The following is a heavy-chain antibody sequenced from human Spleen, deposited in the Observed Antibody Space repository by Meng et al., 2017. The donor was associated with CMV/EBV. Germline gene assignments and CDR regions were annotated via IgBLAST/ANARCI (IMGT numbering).Heavy chain of an antibody. J-gene: IGHJ4*02. V-gene: IGHV4-34*01. CDR3: ARESLQLGMNY. Sequence: SLPCAVYGGSFCGYYWSWIRQPPGKGLEWIGEINHSGSTNYNPSLKSRATISVDTSKNQFSLKLSSVTAADTAVYYCARESLQLGMNYWGQGTLVTVSS. CDR2: INHSGST. CDR1: GGSFCGYY. D-gene: IGHD6-6*01.